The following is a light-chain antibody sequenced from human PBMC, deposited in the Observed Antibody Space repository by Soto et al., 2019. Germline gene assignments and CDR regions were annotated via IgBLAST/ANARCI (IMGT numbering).Light chain of an antibody. V-gene: IGLV1-40*01. J-gene: IGLJ1*01. CDR3: SSYTSRSTLV. CDR1: SANIGAAYN. CDR2: GNN. Sequence: QSVLTQPPSVSGAPGQRVTISCTGSSANIGAAYNVDWYQQLPGTAPKLLIYGNNNRPSGVPARFSGSKSGTSASLAIAGLQAEDEGDYYCSSYTSRSTLVFGTGTKVTVL.